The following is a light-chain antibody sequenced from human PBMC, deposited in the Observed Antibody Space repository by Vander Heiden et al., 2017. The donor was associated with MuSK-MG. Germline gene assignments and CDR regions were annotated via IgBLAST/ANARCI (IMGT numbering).Light chain of an antibody. V-gene: IGKV3-20*01. CDR1: QSVSSSY. CDR3: QQYGSSSIT. Sequence: EIVLTQSPGTLYLSPGERATLSCRASQSVSSSYLAWYQQKPGQAPRLLIYGASSRATGIPDRFSGSGSGTDFTLTISRLEPEDFAVYYCQQYGSSSITFGQGTRLEIK. J-gene: IGKJ5*01. CDR2: GAS.